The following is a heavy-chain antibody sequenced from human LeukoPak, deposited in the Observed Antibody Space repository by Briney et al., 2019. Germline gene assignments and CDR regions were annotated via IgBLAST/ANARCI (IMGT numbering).Heavy chain of an antibody. CDR2: INPNSGGT. V-gene: IGHV1-2*02. CDR3: AQRGSSGPFDY. D-gene: IGHD3-22*01. J-gene: IGHJ4*02. Sequence: ASVTVSCKASGYTFTSYGISWVRQAPGQGLEWMGWINPNSGGTNYAQKFQGRVTMTRDTSISTAYMELSRLRSDDTAVYYCAQRGSSGPFDYWGQGTLVTVSS. CDR1: GYTFTSYG.